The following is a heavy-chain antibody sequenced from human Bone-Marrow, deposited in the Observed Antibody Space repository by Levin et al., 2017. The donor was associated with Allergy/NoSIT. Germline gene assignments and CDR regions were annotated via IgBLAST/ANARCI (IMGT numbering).Heavy chain of an antibody. D-gene: IGHD4-17*01. CDR2: IFYSFDYGPRT. CDR3: ARSPQYGEQAGNFNS. J-gene: IGHJ4*02. Sequence: PSETLSLTCAVSGVSVSSNSHYWSWIRQPPGKGLEWIGYIFYSFDYGPRTTYNPSLKSRVTISVDTSKSQFSLKLTSVTSADTGFYYCARSPQYGEQAGNFNSWGRGTLVTVSS. V-gene: IGHV4-61*01. CDR1: GVSVSSNSHY.